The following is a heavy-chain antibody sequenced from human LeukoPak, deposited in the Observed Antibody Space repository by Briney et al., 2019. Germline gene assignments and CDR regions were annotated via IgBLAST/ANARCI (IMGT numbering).Heavy chain of an antibody. CDR1: EFTFSSYS. CDR3: ARHGGYSYGDY. D-gene: IGHD5-18*01. V-gene: IGHV3-48*04. J-gene: IGHJ4*02. Sequence: GGSLRLSCAASEFTFSSYSMNWVRQAPGKGLEWVSYISSSSSTIYYADSVKGRFTISRDNAKNTLYLQVNSLRAEDTAVYYCARHGGYSYGDYWGQGTLVTVSS. CDR2: ISSSSSTI.